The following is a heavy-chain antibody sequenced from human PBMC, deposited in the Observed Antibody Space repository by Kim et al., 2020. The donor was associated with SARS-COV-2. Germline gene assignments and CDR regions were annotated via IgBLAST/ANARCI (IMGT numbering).Heavy chain of an antibody. D-gene: IGHD3-16*01. J-gene: IGHJ4*02. CDR1: GGSISSSSYY. Sequence: SETLSLTCTVSGGSISSSSYYWGSIRQPPVKGLEWIGSIYSSGSTYSNPSLKSRVTISVDTSKNQFSLKLSSVTAADTAVSYCAGTDMIFYYFDYWCQGT. CDR2: IYSSGST. V-gene: IGHV4-39*01. CDR3: AGTDMIFYYFDY.